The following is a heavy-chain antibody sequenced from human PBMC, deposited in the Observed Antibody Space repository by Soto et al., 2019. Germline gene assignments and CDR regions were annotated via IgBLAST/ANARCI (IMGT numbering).Heavy chain of an antibody. CDR3: ARTWEGTRGLGDGMEV. CDR2: IYSGGST. CDR1: GFTVSSNY. J-gene: IGHJ6*02. Sequence: EVQLVESGGGLVQPGGSLRLSCAASGFTVSSNYMSWVRQAPGKGLEWVSVIYSGGSTYYADSVKGRFTISRDNSKNRLHRQMSSLRAEDRAVDYCARTWEGTRGLGDGMEVWGQGTTVTVSS. D-gene: IGHD3-16*01. V-gene: IGHV3-66*01.